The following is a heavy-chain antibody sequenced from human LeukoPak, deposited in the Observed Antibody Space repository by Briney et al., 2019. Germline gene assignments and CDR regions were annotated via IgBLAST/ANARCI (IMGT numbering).Heavy chain of an antibody. Sequence: GRSLRLSCAASGFTFDDYAVHWVRQAPGKGLEWVSGISWNSGSIGYADSVKGRFTISRDNAKNSLYLQMNSLRAEDTALYYCAKDAASYYYGSGSYYGNWGQGTLVTVSS. CDR1: GFTFDDYA. J-gene: IGHJ4*02. D-gene: IGHD3-10*01. CDR3: AKDAASYYYGSGSYYGN. CDR2: ISWNSGSI. V-gene: IGHV3-9*01.